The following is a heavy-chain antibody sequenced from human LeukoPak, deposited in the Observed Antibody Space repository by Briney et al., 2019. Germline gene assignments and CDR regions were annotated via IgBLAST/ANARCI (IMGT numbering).Heavy chain of an antibody. J-gene: IGHJ4*02. CDR3: TTGIRGD. CDR1: GFTVSSNY. CDR2: IASKTDGGAT. Sequence: GGSLRLSCAASGFTVSSNYMNWVRQAPGEGLDWVGRIASKTDGGATDYAAPVKGRFTISRDDSKNTLNLQMNSLKTEDTAVYYCTTGIRGDWGQGTLVTVSS. V-gene: IGHV3-15*07. D-gene: IGHD3-10*01.